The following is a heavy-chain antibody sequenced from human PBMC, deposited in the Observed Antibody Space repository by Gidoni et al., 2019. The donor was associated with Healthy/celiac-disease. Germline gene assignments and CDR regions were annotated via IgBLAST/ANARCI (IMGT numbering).Heavy chain of an antibody. CDR2: IYYSGST. Sequence: QVQLQESGPGLVKPSQTLSLTCTFPGGSLSSGGYYWSWIRQHPGKGLEWIGYIYYSGSTYYNPSLKSRVTISVDTSKNQFSLKLSSVTAADTAVYYCARDQVTTKVLGMDVWGQGTTVTVSS. J-gene: IGHJ6*02. D-gene: IGHD3-3*01. CDR3: ARDQVTTKVLGMDV. CDR1: GGSLSSGGYY. V-gene: IGHV4-31*03.